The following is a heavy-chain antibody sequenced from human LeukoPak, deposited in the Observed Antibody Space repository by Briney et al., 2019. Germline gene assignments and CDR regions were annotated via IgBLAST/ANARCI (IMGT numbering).Heavy chain of an antibody. Sequence: ASVKVSCKASGGTFSTSGISWVRQAPGQGLEWIGGAVPIFGTTHYAQKFQGRVTITTDESTSTAYMELSSLRSEDTAVYYCARGSTHYYDRNDYWGQGTLVTVSS. CDR3: ARGSTHYYDRNDY. CDR2: AVPIFGTT. V-gene: IGHV1-69*05. CDR1: GGTFSTSG. J-gene: IGHJ4*02. D-gene: IGHD3-22*01.